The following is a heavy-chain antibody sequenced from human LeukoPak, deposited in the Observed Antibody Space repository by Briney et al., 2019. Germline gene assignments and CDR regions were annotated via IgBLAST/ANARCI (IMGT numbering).Heavy chain of an antibody. J-gene: IGHJ6*02. V-gene: IGHV1-69*04. CDR3: ARVRGRITMVRGVIFYYYGMDV. CDR2: IIPILGIA. CDR1: GGTFSSYA. Sequence: SVKVSCKASGGTFSSYAISWVRQAPGQGLEWMGRIIPILGIANYAQKFQGRVTITADKSTSTAYMELSSLRSEDTAVYYCARVRGRITMVRGVIFYYYGMDVWGQGTTVTVSS. D-gene: IGHD3-10*01.